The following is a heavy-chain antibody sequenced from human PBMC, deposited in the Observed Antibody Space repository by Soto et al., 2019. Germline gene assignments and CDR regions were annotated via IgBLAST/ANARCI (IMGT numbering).Heavy chain of an antibody. J-gene: IGHJ6*02. CDR1: GGSLTDYY. V-gene: IGHV4-34*01. CDR2: IHPSGST. D-gene: IGHD1-1*01. Sequence: SETLSRTCAVSGGSLTDYYWPWIRQSPGKGLEWIGEIHPSGSTNYNPSLRSRVTISIDTSKNQVSLKLTSLTAADTAVYYCARGRDEYKLGNVWGHGTTVTVSS. CDR3: ARGRDEYKLGNV.